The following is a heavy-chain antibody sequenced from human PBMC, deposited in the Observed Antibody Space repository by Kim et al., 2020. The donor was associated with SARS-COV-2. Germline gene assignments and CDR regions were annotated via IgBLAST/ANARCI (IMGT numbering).Heavy chain of an antibody. D-gene: IGHD3-10*01. Sequence: ASVKVSCKASGYTFTSYAMNWVRQAPGQGLEWMGWINTNTGNPTYAQGFTGRFVFSLDTSVSTAYLQISSLKAEDTAVYYCARDNSIFPSYYGSGRCTDYWGQGTLVTVSS. V-gene: IGHV7-4-1*02. CDR3: ARDNSIFPSYYGSGRCTDY. J-gene: IGHJ4*02. CDR2: INTNTGNP. CDR1: GYTFTSYA.